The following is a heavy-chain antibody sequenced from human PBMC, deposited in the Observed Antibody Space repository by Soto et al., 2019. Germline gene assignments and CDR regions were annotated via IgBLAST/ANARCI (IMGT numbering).Heavy chain of an antibody. CDR2: IIPILGIA. J-gene: IGHJ4*02. Sequence: GASVKVSCEACGGSFSSYTISWVRQAPGQGLEWMGRIIPILGIANYAQKFQGRVTITADKSTSTAYMELSSLRSEDTAVYYCARTHCSSTSCYEFDYWGQGTLVTVSS. CDR1: GGSFSSYT. CDR3: ARTHCSSTSCYEFDY. V-gene: IGHV1-69*02. D-gene: IGHD2-2*01.